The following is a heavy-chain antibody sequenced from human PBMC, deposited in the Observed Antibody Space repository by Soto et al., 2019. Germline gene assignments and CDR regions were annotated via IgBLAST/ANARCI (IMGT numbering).Heavy chain of an antibody. CDR3: ATVREYSSGWYLIAY. Sequence: GGSLRLSCAASGFTFSSYGMHWVRQAPGKGLEWVAVISYDGSNKYYADSVKGRFTISRDNSKNTLYLQMNSLRAEDTAVYYCATVREYSSGWYLIAYWGQGTLVTVSS. V-gene: IGHV3-30*03. D-gene: IGHD6-19*01. CDR2: ISYDGSNK. CDR1: GFTFSSYG. J-gene: IGHJ4*02.